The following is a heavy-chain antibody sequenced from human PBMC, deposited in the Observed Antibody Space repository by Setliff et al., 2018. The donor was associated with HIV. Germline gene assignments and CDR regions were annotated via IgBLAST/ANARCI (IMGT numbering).Heavy chain of an antibody. CDR3: AREPAAGAYYFDY. CDR2: IYTSGST. CDR1: GGSISSGTDF. D-gene: IGHD6-13*01. Sequence: SETLSLTCSVSGGSISSGTDFWSWIRQPAGKGLEWIGRIYTSGSTKYNPSLDSRVTISVDTSKNQFSLNLRSVTAAATAVYYCAREPAAGAYYFDYWGQGTLVTVSS. V-gene: IGHV4-61*02. J-gene: IGHJ4*02.